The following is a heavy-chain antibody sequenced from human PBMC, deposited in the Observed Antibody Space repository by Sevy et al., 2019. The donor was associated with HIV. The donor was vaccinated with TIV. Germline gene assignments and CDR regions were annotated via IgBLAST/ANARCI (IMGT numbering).Heavy chain of an antibody. CDR3: ARGFYYDSSGYYGDYGMDV. CDR1: GFTFSSYG. Sequence: GGSLRLSCAASGFTFSSYGMHWVRQAPGKGLEWVAVIWYDGSNKYYADSVKGRLAISRDNSKNTLYLQMNRLRAEDTAVYYCARGFYYDSSGYYGDYGMDVWGQGTTVTVSS. CDR2: IWYDGSNK. D-gene: IGHD3-22*01. J-gene: IGHJ6*02. V-gene: IGHV3-33*01.